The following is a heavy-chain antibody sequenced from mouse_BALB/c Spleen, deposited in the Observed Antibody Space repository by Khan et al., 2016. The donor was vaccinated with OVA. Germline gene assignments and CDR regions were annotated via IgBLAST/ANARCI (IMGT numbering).Heavy chain of an antibody. CDR3: ARAYYGNDYYAMDY. V-gene: IGHV5-6*01. CDR1: GFTFSSYG. D-gene: IGHD2-10*01. CDR2: ISSGGRYT. J-gene: IGHJ4*01. Sequence: EVELVESGGDLVKPGGSLKVSCAASGFTFSSYGMSWVRQTPDKRLEWVATISSGGRYTYFPDSVKGRFTISRDNAKNTLYLQMSSLKSEDTAMYYCARAYYGNDYYAMDYWGKGTSVTVSS.